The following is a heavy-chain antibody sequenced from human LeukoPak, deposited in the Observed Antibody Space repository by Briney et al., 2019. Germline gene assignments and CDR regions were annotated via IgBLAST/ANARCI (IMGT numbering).Heavy chain of an antibody. V-gene: IGHV1-2*02. CDR1: GYTFTGYY. CDR2: INPNSGGT. J-gene: IGHJ3*02. Sequence: ASVKVSCKASGYTFTGYYMHWVRQAPGQGLEWMGWINPNSGGTNYAQKFQGRGTMTRDTSISTAYMELRRLRSDDTAVYYCARDRYYDSEGMGDAFDIWGQGTMVTVSS. D-gene: IGHD3-22*01. CDR3: ARDRYYDSEGMGDAFDI.